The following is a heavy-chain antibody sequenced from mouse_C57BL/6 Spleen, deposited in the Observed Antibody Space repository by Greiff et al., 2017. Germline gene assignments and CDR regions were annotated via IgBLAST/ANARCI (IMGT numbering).Heavy chain of an antibody. CDR2: ISSGGSYT. V-gene: IGHV5-6*01. D-gene: IGHD4-1*01. CDR3: ARDWDY. Sequence: EVKLVESGGDLVKPGGSLKLSCAASGFTFSSYGMSWVRQTPDKRLEWVATISSGGSYTYYPDSVKGRFTISSDNAKNTLYLQMSSLKSEDTAMYYCARDWDYWGQGTTLTVSS. CDR1: GFTFSSYG. J-gene: IGHJ2*01.